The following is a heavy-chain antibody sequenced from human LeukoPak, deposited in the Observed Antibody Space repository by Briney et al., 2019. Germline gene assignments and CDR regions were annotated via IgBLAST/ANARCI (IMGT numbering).Heavy chain of an antibody. Sequence: SEALSLTCTVSGGSINSGSYYWSWIRQPAGKGLEWIGEINHSGSTNYNPSLKSRVTISVDTSKNQFSLKLSSVTAADTAVYYCASTNRSSTSCYRASGAFDIWGQGTMVTVSS. J-gene: IGHJ3*02. V-gene: IGHV4-61*09. D-gene: IGHD2-2*01. CDR1: GGSINSGSYY. CDR2: INHSGST. CDR3: ASTNRSSTSCYRASGAFDI.